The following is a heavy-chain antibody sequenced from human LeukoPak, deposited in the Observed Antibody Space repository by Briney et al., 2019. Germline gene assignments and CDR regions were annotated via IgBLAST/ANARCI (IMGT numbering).Heavy chain of an antibody. CDR2: INHSGSP. D-gene: IGHD1-26*01. J-gene: IGHJ4*02. Sequence: PSETLSLTCAVSGGSFRGYYWTWVRQPPGKGLEWIGEINHSGSPNYTPSLKSRVAMSIDTSKNHFSLQLTSVTAADTAVYYCARAYSGRSYYFDCWGQGTLVTVSS. V-gene: IGHV4-34*01. CDR3: ARAYSGRSYYFDC. CDR1: GGSFRGYY.